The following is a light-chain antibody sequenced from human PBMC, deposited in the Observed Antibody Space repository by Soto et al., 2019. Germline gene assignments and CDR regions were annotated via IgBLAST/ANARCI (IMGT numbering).Light chain of an antibody. CDR2: DAS. CDR1: QDISNY. V-gene: IGKV1-33*01. CDR3: QQYDNLPLT. Sequence: DIPMTQSPSSLSASVGDRDTITCQASQDISNYLNWYQQKPGKAPKVLIYDASNSETGVPSRFSGSGSETHFTFTISNLQPEDIASYYCQQYDNLPLTVGQGTKVEIK. J-gene: IGKJ1*01.